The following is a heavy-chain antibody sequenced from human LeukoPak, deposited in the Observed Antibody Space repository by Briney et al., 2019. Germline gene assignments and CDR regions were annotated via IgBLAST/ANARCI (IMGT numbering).Heavy chain of an antibody. D-gene: IGHD3-22*01. CDR1: GFTFSSYW. Sequence: GSLRLSCAASGFTFSSYWMHWVRQAPGKGLVWVSRINTDGNTRDYADSVKGRFTISRDHAKNTLYLQMNSLRAEDTAIYYCVRDMGYYDKVWGQGTLVTVSS. J-gene: IGHJ4*02. V-gene: IGHV3-74*01. CDR3: VRDMGYYDKV. CDR2: INTDGNTR.